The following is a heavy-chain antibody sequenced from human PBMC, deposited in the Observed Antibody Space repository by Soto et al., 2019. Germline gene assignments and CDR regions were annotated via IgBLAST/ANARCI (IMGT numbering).Heavy chain of an antibody. CDR3: GKVLVGATGHTDSDS. CDR2: IDYNGVT. Sequence: TLSLTCTVSGGSIYRSGYYWGWIRQPPGRGLEWIGNIDYNGVTYSNPSLKSRVTISRDTSKNQFSLKLTSVTAADTALYYCGKVLVGATGHTDSDSWGPGTLVTVS. D-gene: IGHD2-15*01. J-gene: IGHJ4*02. CDR1: GGSIYRSGYY. V-gene: IGHV4-39*01.